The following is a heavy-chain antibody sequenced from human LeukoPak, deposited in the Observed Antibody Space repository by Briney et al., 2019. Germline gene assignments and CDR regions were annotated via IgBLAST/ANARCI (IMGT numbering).Heavy chain of an antibody. CDR3: ARDGLGAVAGTRYWFDP. Sequence: ASVKVSCKASGYTFTSYGISWVRQAPGQGLEWMGWTSAYNGNTNYAQKLQGRVTMTTDTSTSTAYMELRSLRSDDTAVYYCARDGLGAVAGTRYWFDPWGQGTLVTVSS. J-gene: IGHJ5*02. D-gene: IGHD6-19*01. CDR1: GYTFTSYG. V-gene: IGHV1-18*01. CDR2: TSAYNGNT.